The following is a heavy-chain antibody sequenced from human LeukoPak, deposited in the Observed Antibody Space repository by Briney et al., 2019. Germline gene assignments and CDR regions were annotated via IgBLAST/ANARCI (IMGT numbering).Heavy chain of an antibody. Sequence: SQTLSLTCTVSGDSISSAGYSWTWIRQPPGKGLQWIGYISYSGNTYYSPSLKSRVSISLDASKNQFSLKLTSVTAADTATYFCARDVLVTSSPDAFDIWGQGTMVTVSS. CDR3: ARDVLVTSSPDAFDI. CDR1: GDSISSAGYS. CDR2: ISYSGNT. D-gene: IGHD2-21*02. V-gene: IGHV4-31*03. J-gene: IGHJ3*02.